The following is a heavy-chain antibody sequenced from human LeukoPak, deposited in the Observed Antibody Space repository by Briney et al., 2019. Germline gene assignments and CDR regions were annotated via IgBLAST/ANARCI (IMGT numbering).Heavy chain of an antibody. J-gene: IGHJ2*01. CDR2: VKQDGSEK. CDR3: ATRYFDL. Sequence: GGSLRLSCAASGFTFSNYWMNWVRQAPGKGLEWVANVKQDGSEKYYVASVKGRFAISRDNAKNSLYLQMNSLRAEDTAVYYCATRYFDLWGRGTLVTVSS. V-gene: IGHV3-7*01. CDR1: GFTFSNYW.